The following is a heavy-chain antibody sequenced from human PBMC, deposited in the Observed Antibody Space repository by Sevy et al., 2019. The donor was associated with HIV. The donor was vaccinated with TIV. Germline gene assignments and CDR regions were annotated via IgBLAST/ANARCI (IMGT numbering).Heavy chain of an antibody. CDR3: ARDSLGDIVVVVAAPDDFDY. CDR2: IKQDGIEK. J-gene: IGHJ4*02. CDR1: GFTFSSYW. D-gene: IGHD2-15*01. V-gene: IGHV3-7*01. Sequence: GGSLRLSCAASGFTFSSYWMSWVRQAPGKGLEWVANIKQDGIEKTYVYSVKGRFTISRDNAKNSLYLQMNSLRAEDTAVDYCARDSLGDIVVVVAAPDDFDYWGQGTLVTVSS.